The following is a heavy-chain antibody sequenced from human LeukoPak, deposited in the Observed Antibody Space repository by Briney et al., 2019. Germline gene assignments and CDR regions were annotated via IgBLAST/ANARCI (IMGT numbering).Heavy chain of an antibody. CDR1: GYTFTSYY. J-gene: IGHJ6*04. Sequence: ASVKVSCKASGYTFTSYYMHWVRQAPGQGLEWMGIINPSGGSTSYAQKFQGRVTMTRDTSTSTVYMELSSLRSEDTAVYYCARDQGSMALPAAMDVWGKGTTVTVSS. V-gene: IGHV1-46*01. CDR3: ARDQGSMALPAAMDV. CDR2: INPSGGST. D-gene: IGHD2-2*01.